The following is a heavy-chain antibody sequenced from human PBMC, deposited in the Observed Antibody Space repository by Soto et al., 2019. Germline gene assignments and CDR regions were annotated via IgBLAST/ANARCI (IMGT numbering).Heavy chain of an antibody. CDR3: ARAQELRYYYYGMDV. J-gene: IGHJ6*02. CDR1: SSYA. D-gene: IGHD1-26*01. CDR2: ISYDGSNK. V-gene: IGHV3-30-3*01. Sequence: SSYAMHWVRQAPGKGLEWVAVISYDGSNKYYADSVKGRFTISRDNSKNTLYLQMNSLRAEDTAVYYCARAQELRYYYYGMDVWGQGTTVTVSS.